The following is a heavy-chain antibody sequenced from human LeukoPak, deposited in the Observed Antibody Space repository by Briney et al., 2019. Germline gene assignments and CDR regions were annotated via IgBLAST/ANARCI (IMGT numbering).Heavy chain of an antibody. J-gene: IGHJ5*02. V-gene: IGHV1-2*02. CDR1: GYSFIGYY. CDR2: INPNSGGT. Sequence: ASVKVSCKASGYSFIGYYLHWVRQAPGQGLEWMGWINPNSGGTNYAQKFQGRVTLTRDTSISTAYMELGSLRSDDTAVYFCARCLSYYEFWSGQISPAGNYFDPWGQGTLVTISS. CDR3: ARCLSYYEFWSGQISPAGNYFDP. D-gene: IGHD3-3*01.